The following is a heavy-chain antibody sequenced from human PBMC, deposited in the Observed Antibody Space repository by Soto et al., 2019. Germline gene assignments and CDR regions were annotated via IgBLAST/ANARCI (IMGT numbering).Heavy chain of an antibody. J-gene: IGHJ2*01. V-gene: IGHV3-23*01. CDR2: ISGSGAST. Sequence: EVQLLESGGGLVQPGGSLRLSCAASGFTFSSYAMSWVSQAPGKGLEWVSAISGSGASTYYANSVKGRFTISRDNSKNTLYLQMNSLRAEDTAVYDCAKVLGSSGWVYWYFDLWGRGTLVTVSS. D-gene: IGHD6-19*01. CDR3: AKVLGSSGWVYWYFDL. CDR1: GFTFSSYA.